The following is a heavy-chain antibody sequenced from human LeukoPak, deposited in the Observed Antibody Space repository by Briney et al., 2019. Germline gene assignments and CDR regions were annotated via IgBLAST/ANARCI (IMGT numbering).Heavy chain of an antibody. CDR1: GFTFSSYD. J-gene: IGHJ4*02. CDR2: ISVSGSTT. Sequence: PGGSLRLSCAASGFTFSSYDMSWVRQAPGRGLAWVSAISVSGSTTYHADSVKGRFTISRDNSKNTLYLQMNSLRPDDTAVYYCANRRSEIDYWGQGTLVTVSS. D-gene: IGHD3-3*01. CDR3: ANRRSEIDY. V-gene: IGHV3-23*01.